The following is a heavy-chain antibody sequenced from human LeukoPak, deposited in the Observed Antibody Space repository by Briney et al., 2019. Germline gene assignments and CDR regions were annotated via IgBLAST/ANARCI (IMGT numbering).Heavy chain of an antibody. J-gene: IGHJ4*02. Sequence: GGSLRLSCAGSGFTFSDYWMTWVRQAPGKGLEWVSAISGSGGSTYYADSVKGRFTISRDNSKNTLYLQMNSLRAEDTAVYYCAKDFIAAAGTGGVFDYWGQGTLVTVSS. D-gene: IGHD6-13*01. CDR3: AKDFIAAAGTGGVFDY. CDR1: GFTFSDYW. V-gene: IGHV3-23*01. CDR2: ISGSGGST.